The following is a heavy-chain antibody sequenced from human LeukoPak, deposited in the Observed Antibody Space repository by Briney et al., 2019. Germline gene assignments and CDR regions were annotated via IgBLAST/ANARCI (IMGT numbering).Heavy chain of an antibody. CDR3: AKPSGSYYNNWFDP. V-gene: IGHV3-30*18. J-gene: IGHJ5*02. CDR2: ISYDGSNK. CDR1: GFSLSTYY. Sequence: GGSLRLSCAASGFSLSTYYMSWVRQAPGKGLEWVAVISYDGSNKYYADSVKGRFTISRDNSKNTLYLQMNSLRAEDTAVYYCAKPSGSYYNNWFDPWGQGTLVTVSS. D-gene: IGHD3-10*01.